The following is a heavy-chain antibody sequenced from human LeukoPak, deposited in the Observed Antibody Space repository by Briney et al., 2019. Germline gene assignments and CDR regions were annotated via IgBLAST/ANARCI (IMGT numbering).Heavy chain of an antibody. CDR1: GGSFSGFH. CDR3: ARGRDDYNFAY. CDR2: INHSGST. Sequence: SQTLSLTCDVYGGSFSGFHWTWIRQPPGKGLEWIGEINHSGSTNYNPSLRSRVTISVDTSKNQFSLKLFSVTAADTAVYYCARGRDDYNFAYWGQGTLVTVSS. D-gene: IGHD5-24*01. V-gene: IGHV4-34*01. J-gene: IGHJ4*02.